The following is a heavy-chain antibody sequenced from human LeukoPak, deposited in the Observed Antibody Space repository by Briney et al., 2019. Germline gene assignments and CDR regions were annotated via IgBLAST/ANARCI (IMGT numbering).Heavy chain of an antibody. V-gene: IGHV6-1*01. CDR2: AYYRSKWYN. CDR1: GDSVSSNSAA. J-gene: IGHJ4*02. Sequence: SQTLSLTCAISGDSVSSNSAAWNWIRQSPSTGLEWLGRAYYRSKWYNDYAVSVKSRVTINPDTSKNQFSLQLSSVIPEDTAVYYCAGGLSYLDYWGQGTLVTVSS. CDR3: AGGLSYLDY. D-gene: IGHD3-16*01.